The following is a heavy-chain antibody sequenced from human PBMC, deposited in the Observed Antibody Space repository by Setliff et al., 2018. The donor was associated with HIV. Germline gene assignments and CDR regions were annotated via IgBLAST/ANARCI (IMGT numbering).Heavy chain of an antibody. CDR2: IYYSGST. J-gene: IGHJ4*02. V-gene: IGHV4-61*10. CDR1: GGSIISGGYY. CDR3: AGAITFGGVIVH. Sequence: SETLSLTCTVSGGSIISGGYYWSWIRQPAGKGLEWIGYIYYSGSTNYNPSLKSRVTISVDTSKNQFSLKLSSVTAADTAVYYCAGAITFGGVIVHWGQGTLVTVSS. D-gene: IGHD3-16*02.